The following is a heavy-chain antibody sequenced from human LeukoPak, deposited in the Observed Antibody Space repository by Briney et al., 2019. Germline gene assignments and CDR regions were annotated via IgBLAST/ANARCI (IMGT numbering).Heavy chain of an antibody. CDR1: GGSISSSDYY. D-gene: IGHD3-22*01. CDR3: ARHKYYDSSFDY. J-gene: IGHJ4*02. V-gene: IGHV4-30-4*08. CDR2: IYYSGST. Sequence: PSQTLSLTCTVSGGSISSSDYYWSWIRQPPGKGLEWIGYIYYSGSTYYNPSLKSRVTISVDTSKNQFSLKLSSVTAADTAVYYCARHKYYDSSFDYWGQGTLVTVSS.